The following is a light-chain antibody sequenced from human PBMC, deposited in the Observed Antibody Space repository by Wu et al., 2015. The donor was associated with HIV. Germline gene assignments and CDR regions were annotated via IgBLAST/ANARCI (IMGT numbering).Light chain of an antibody. CDR1: QSISSW. CDR3: QQYNNYSVT. CDR2: KAS. V-gene: IGKV1-5*03. Sequence: DIQMTQSPSTLSASVGDRVTITCRASQSISSWLAWYQQKPGKAPKLLIYKASSLESGVPSRFSGSGSGTEFTLTIRSLQPDDFATYYCQQYNNYSVTFGGGTRVEIK. J-gene: IGKJ4*01.